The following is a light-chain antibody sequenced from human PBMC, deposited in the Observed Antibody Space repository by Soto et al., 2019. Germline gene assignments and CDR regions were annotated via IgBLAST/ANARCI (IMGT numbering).Light chain of an antibody. Sequence: DIQMTQSPSSVSASVGDTVTITCRASQDILSWLAWYQQKPGEAPRLLIYASSNLQSGVPSRFSGSRSGTDFTLTISSLQPEDFATYYCQQANTFPITCGPGTRLDFK. CDR3: QQANTFPIT. CDR1: QDILSW. V-gene: IGKV1-12*01. J-gene: IGKJ3*01. CDR2: ASS.